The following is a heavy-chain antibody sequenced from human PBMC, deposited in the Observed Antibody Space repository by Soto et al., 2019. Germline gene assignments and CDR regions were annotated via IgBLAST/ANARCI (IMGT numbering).Heavy chain of an antibody. J-gene: IGHJ4*02. CDR3: ARHNWNYVGY. CDR2: INHSGST. CDR1: GGSFSGYY. Sequence: QVQLQQWGAGLLKPSETLSLTCAVYGGSFSGYYWSWIRQPPGKGLEWIGEINHSGSTNYNPSLKSRVTISVDTSKNQFSLKLSSVTAADTAVHYCARHNWNYVGYWGQGTLVTVSS. V-gene: IGHV4-34*01. D-gene: IGHD1-20*01.